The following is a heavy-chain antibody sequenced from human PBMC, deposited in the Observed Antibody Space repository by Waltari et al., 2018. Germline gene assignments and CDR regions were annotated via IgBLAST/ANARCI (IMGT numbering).Heavy chain of an antibody. CDR3: ARSDWLAP. J-gene: IGHJ5*02. CDR2: IHGDGGRI. CDR1: GFTFSSYW. Sequence: EVQLVDSGVGLVQPGGYLRLSCAASGFTFSSYWMHGVRQAPGKGLVWVSSIHGDGGRIKYAEVVKGRLTISRDNAKSTLYLQMNSLRADDTAVYYWARSDWLAPWGQGTLVTVAS. V-gene: IGHV3-74*03.